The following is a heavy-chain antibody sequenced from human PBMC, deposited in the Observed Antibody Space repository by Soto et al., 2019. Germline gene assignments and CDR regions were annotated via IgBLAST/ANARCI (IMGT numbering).Heavy chain of an antibody. Sequence: EVQLVESGGGLVQPGGSLRLSCAVSGFIFSAYWMTWVRQAPGKGLEWVATISPEGSEKYYVDYLKGRFTISGDNAKNSLYLKMIRLRAEDTALYYCARARIDYWGRGTLITVSS. CDR2: ISPEGSEK. V-gene: IGHV3-7*03. CDR3: ARARIDY. J-gene: IGHJ4*02. CDR1: GFIFSAYW.